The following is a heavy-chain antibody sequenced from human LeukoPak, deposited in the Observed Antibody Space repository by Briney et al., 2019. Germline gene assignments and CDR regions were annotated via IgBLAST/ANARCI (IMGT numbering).Heavy chain of an antibody. Sequence: PGGSLRLSCAASGFTFDDYAMHWVRQAPGKGLEWVSGISWNSGSIGYADSVKGRFTISRDNAKNTLYLQMNSLRAEDTAVYYCAKGPYSSSWYYFDYWGQGTLVTVSS. D-gene: IGHD6-13*01. J-gene: IGHJ4*02. V-gene: IGHV3-9*01. CDR3: AKGPYSSSWYYFDY. CDR2: ISWNSGSI. CDR1: GFTFDDYA.